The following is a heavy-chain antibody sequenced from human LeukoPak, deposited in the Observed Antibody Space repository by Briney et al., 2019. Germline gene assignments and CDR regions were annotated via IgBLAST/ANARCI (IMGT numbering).Heavy chain of an antibody. CDR2: IGNNGGGI. Sequence: PGGSLRLSCAASGCTFSTYTMYWVRHPPGERLEWVSIIGNNGGGIHYADSVRGRFTISRDNSKNALYLQMNSLRVEDTAVYYCAIDPNWGTHPWGQGVLVTVSS. D-gene: IGHD7-27*01. J-gene: IGHJ5*02. CDR1: GCTFSTYT. CDR3: AIDPNWGTHP. V-gene: IGHV3-23*01.